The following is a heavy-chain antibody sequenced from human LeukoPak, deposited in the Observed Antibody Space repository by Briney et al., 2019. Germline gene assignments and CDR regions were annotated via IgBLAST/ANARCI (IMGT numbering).Heavy chain of an antibody. D-gene: IGHD1-26*01. Sequence: PGGSLRLSCAASGFTFSSYRMNWVRQAPGKGLEWVSYISSSSSTIYYADSVKGRFTISRDNAKNSLYLQMNSLRAEDTAVYYCAIIYLIVGATTFDYWGQGTLVTVSS. CDR3: AIIYLIVGATTFDY. V-gene: IGHV3-48*01. J-gene: IGHJ4*02. CDR2: ISSSSSTI. CDR1: GFTFSSYR.